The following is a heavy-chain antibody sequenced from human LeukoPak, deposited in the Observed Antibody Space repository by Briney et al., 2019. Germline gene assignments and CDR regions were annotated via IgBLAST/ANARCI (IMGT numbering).Heavy chain of an antibody. D-gene: IGHD1-26*01. CDR3: AKRIMVTGSNSFDS. J-gene: IGHJ4*02. CDR2: IYGGGGGYT. Sequence: GGSLRLSCTASGFSVSNSYLTWVRQAPGKGLDWVSLIYGGGGGYTSYADSVKGRFTISRDNSKDTLYLQMNSLRAEDTAVYYCAKRIMVTGSNSFDSWGQGTLVTVSS. V-gene: IGHV3-53*01. CDR1: GFSVSNSY.